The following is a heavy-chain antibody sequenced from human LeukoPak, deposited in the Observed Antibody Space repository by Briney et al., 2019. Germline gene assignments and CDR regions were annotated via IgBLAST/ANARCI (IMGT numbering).Heavy chain of an antibody. CDR3: ARDSGSYFGASLWDY. V-gene: IGHV3-64*01. Sequence: GGSLRLSCAASGFTFSSYAMHWVRQAPGKGLEYVSAISSNGGITYYTSSVQGRFTISRDNSKSTLYLQMGSLRAEDMAVYYCARDSGSYFGASLWDYWGQGTLVTVSS. J-gene: IGHJ4*02. CDR1: GFTFSSYA. CDR2: ISSNGGIT. D-gene: IGHD1-26*01.